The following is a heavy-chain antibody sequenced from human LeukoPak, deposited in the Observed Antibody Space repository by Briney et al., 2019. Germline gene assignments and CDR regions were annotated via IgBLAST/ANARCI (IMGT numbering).Heavy chain of an antibody. Sequence: SETLSLTCTVSAGSISSYYWSWIRQPPGKGLEWIGYIYYSGSTNYNPSLKSRVTISVDTSKNQFSLQLSSVTAADTAVYYCARDGVRYCSSTSCYGLGWFDPWGQGTLVTVSS. D-gene: IGHD2-2*01. J-gene: IGHJ5*02. CDR1: AGSISSYY. CDR3: ARDGVRYCSSTSCYGLGWFDP. V-gene: IGHV4-59*01. CDR2: IYYSGST.